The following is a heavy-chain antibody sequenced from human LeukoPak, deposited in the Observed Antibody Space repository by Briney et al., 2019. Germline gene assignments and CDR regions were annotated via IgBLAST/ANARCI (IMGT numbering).Heavy chain of an antibody. J-gene: IGHJ5*02. Sequence: SGTLSLTCAVSGGSSSSSNWWSWVRQPPGKGLEWIGEIYHSGSTNYNPSLKSRVTISVDKSKNQFSLKLSSVTAADTAVYYCARDSDSSGYRFDPWGQGTLVTVSS. D-gene: IGHD3-22*01. V-gene: IGHV4-4*02. CDR2: IYHSGST. CDR3: ARDSDSSGYRFDP. CDR1: GGSSSSSNW.